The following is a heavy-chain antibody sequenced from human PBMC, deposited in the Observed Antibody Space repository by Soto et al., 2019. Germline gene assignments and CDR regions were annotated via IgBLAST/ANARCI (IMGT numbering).Heavy chain of an antibody. D-gene: IGHD3-10*01. V-gene: IGHV3-30*03. Sequence: QVQLVESGGGVVQPGRSLRLSCAASGFPFTSYGMHWVREGPDKGLEWVAIISYDGSDKYYADSVKGRFTISRDNPKNTPYLQMNSLRPEDTALSYCVGGQYYFDYRGQGTLVIVSS. CDR1: GFPFTSYG. CDR2: ISYDGSDK. J-gene: IGHJ4*02. CDR3: VGGQYYFDY.